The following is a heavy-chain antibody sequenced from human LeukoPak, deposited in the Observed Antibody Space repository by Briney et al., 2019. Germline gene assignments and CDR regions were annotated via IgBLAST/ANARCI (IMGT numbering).Heavy chain of an antibody. V-gene: IGHV4-30-4*01. J-gene: IGHJ4*02. CDR1: GGSISSGDYY. Sequence: SETLSLTCTVSGGSISSGDYYWSWIRQPPGKGLEWIGYIYYSGSTYYNPSLKSRVTISVDTSKNQFSLKLSSVTAADTAVYYCARERGDYYDSSGFYPDYWGQGTLVTVSS. CDR3: ARERGDYYDSSGFYPDY. CDR2: IYYSGST. D-gene: IGHD3-22*01.